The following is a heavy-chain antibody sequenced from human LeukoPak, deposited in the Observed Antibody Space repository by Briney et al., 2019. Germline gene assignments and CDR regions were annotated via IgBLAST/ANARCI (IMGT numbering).Heavy chain of an antibody. V-gene: IGHV3-30*18. D-gene: IGHD3-22*01. CDR1: GFTFSSYG. J-gene: IGHJ4*02. CDR3: AKDRDYYDSSGYDY. CDR2: ISYDGSNK. Sequence: GGSLRLSCAASGFTFSSYGMHWVRQAPGKGLKWVAVISYDGSNKYYADSVKGRFTISRDNSKNTLYLQMNSLRAEDTAVYYCAKDRDYYDSSGYDYWGQGTLVTVSS.